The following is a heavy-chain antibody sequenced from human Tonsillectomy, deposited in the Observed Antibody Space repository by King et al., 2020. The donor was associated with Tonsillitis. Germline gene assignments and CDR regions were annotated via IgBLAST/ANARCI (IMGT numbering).Heavy chain of an antibody. J-gene: IGHJ4*02. V-gene: IGHV1-2*02. Sequence: QLVQSGAEVTKPGASVKVSCKASGYIFTGYYVHWVRQAPGQGLEWMGWINPNNADTVYAQKFRGKVTMTSNTSISTAYMELNSLRSDDTAVYYCARDPGGIASYYFDYWGQGTLVTVSS. CDR3: ARDPGGIASYYFDY. D-gene: IGHD2-21*01. CDR2: INPNNADT. CDR1: GYIFTGYY.